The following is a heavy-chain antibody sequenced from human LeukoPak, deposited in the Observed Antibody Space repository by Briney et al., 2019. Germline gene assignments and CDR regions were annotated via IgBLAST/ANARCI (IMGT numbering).Heavy chain of an antibody. J-gene: IGHJ4*02. D-gene: IGHD3-10*01. Sequence: GSLRLSCAASGFTFSRYSVNWVRQAPGKGLEWDSCITGGSDYIFYADSVRGRFSISRDNAKNSLYLQMNSLRAEDTAVYYCAKFKGHYGDSEYYFDYWGQGTLVTVSS. V-gene: IGHV3-21*01. CDR3: AKFKGHYGDSEYYFDY. CDR1: GFTFSRYS. CDR2: ITGGSDYI.